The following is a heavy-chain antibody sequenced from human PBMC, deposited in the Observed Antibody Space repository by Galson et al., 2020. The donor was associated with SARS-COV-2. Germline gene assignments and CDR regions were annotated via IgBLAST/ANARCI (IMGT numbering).Heavy chain of an antibody. J-gene: IGHJ6*02. Sequence: SETLSLTCTVSGGSISSSSYSWGWIRQPPGKGPEWIGSIYYSGSTYYNPSLKSRVTISVDTSKNQFSLKLSSVTAADTAVYYCARVDDILTGYYYYGMDVWGQGTTVTVS. D-gene: IGHD3-9*01. CDR3: ARVDDILTGYYYYGMDV. CDR2: IYYSGST. CDR1: GGSISSSSYS. V-gene: IGHV4-39*01.